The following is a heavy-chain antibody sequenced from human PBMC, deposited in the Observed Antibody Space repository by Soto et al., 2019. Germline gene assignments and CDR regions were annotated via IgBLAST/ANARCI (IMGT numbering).Heavy chain of an antibody. CDR3: ARPIQYYFDTSAQSAWFDP. D-gene: IGHD3-22*01. CDR1: GGTFGSYA. CDR2: ITPIFSTP. J-gene: IGHJ5*02. Sequence: SVKVSCKTSGGTFGSYAISWVRQAPGQGLEWMGGITPIFSTPNYAQKFQGRVTITADESTSTAYMELSSLRSEDTAVYYCARPIQYYFDTSAQSAWFDPWGQGTLVTVSS. V-gene: IGHV1-69*13.